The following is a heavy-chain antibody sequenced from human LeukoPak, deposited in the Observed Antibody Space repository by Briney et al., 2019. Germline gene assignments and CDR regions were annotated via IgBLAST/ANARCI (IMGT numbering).Heavy chain of an antibody. CDR1: GFTFSSYW. D-gene: IGHD2-21*02. Sequence: GGSLRLSCAASGFTFSSYWMHWVRHAPGKGLVWVSRFNSDGISTSYADSVKGRFTISRDNSKNTLYLQMNSLRAEDTAVYYCARGVVVTHDAFDIWGQGTMVTVSS. CDR2: FNSDGIST. CDR3: ARGVVVTHDAFDI. V-gene: IGHV3-74*01. J-gene: IGHJ3*02.